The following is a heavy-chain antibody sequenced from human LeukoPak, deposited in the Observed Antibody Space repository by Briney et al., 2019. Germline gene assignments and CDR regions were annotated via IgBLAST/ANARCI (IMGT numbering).Heavy chain of an antibody. Sequence: GGSLRLSCAASGFTFSSYAMSWVRQAPGKGLEWVSAVSSTGGTTYYADSVKGRFTISRDNSKNTLYLQMNSLRAEDTAVYYCAKDMGYSGYDDLGLFDYWGQGTLVTVSS. CDR2: VSSTGGTT. CDR3: AKDMGYSGYDDLGLFDY. D-gene: IGHD5-12*01. V-gene: IGHV3-23*01. J-gene: IGHJ4*02. CDR1: GFTFSSYA.